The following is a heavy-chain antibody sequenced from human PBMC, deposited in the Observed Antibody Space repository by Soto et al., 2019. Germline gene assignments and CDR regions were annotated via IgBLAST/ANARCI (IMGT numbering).Heavy chain of an antibody. CDR1: GFTFSSYG. D-gene: IGHD5-18*01. V-gene: IGHV3-30*18. CDR3: PKEGLPLWSASDY. Sequence: QVQRVESGGDVVQPGRSLRLSCAASGFTFSSYGVHWVRQAPGKGLEWVAVISSDGSKKYYADSVKGQFTISRDNSKNTLYLQWNSIRSVDTAMYYYPKEGLPLWSASDYWGQGTLVTVSS. J-gene: IGHJ4*02. CDR2: ISSDGSKK.